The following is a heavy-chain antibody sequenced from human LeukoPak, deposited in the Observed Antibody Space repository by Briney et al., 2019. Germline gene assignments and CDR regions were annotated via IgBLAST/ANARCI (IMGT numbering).Heavy chain of an antibody. CDR3: ARVRSGGYDY. Sequence: PGGSLRLSCAASGFTFSSYWMHWVRQAPGKGLVWVSRINSDGSSTNYADSVKGRFTISRDNADNTLFLQMNSLRAEDTAVYYCARVRSGGYDYWGQGTLVTVSS. D-gene: IGHD2-15*01. V-gene: IGHV3-74*01. CDR2: INSDGSST. J-gene: IGHJ4*02. CDR1: GFTFSSYW.